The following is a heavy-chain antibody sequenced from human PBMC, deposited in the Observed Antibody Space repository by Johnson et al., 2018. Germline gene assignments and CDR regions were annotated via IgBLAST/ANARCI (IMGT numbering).Heavy chain of an antibody. V-gene: IGHV5-51*01. CDR2: IYPGDSDT. D-gene: IGHD3-22*01. Sequence: VQLVESGAEVKKSGESLKISCQCSGYSFNTYWLGWVRQMPVKGLEWMGIIYPGDSDTRYSPSFQGQVTISADKSINPAYLHWGSLKASDTAMYYCARQHDGRVYFEAFDIWGQGKMVTVSS. CDR1: GYSFNTYW. CDR3: ARQHDGRVYFEAFDI. J-gene: IGHJ3*02.